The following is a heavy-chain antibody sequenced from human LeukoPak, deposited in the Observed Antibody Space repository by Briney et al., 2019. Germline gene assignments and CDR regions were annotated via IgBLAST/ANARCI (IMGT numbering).Heavy chain of an antibody. CDR3: ARWFGSGSYYGY. Sequence: GGSLRLSCAASGFTFSDYYMSWIRQAPGKGLEWVSYISGSSSFTKYADSVKGRFTISRDNAKNSLYLHMSSLRAEDTAVYYCARWFGSGSYYGYWGQGTLVTVSS. D-gene: IGHD3-10*01. CDR1: GFTFSDYY. CDR2: ISGSSSFT. V-gene: IGHV3-11*03. J-gene: IGHJ4*02.